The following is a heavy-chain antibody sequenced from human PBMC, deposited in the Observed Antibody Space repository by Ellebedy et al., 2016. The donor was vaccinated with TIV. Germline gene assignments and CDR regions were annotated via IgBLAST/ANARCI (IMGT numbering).Heavy chain of an antibody. D-gene: IGHD4-17*01. CDR1: GFTFSSQS. CDR2: IAPSSDTI. V-gene: IGHV3-48*02. J-gene: IGHJ4*02. CDR3: ARDWGGYGDAFY. Sequence: PGGSLRLSCAASGFTFSSQSMNWVRQAPGKGLEWISYIAPSSDTIHYADSVKGRFTVSRDNARSSLYLQMSSLRDEDTAVYYCARDWGGYGDAFYWGQGTLVTVSS.